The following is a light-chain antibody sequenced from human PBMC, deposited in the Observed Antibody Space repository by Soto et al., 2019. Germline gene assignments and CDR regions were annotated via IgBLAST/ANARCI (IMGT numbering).Light chain of an antibody. Sequence: QSALTQPASVSGSPGQSITISCTGTSSDVGGYNYVSWYQQHPGKAPKLMIYDVSNRPSGVSNRFSGSKSGNTAXLTISGLQAEDEADYYCSSYTSSSLYVFGTGTKLTVL. CDR2: DVS. CDR1: SSDVGGYNY. J-gene: IGLJ1*01. CDR3: SSYTSSSLYV. V-gene: IGLV2-14*01.